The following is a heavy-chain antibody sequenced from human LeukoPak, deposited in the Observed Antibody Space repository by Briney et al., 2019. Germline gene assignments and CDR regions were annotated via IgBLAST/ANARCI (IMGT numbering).Heavy chain of an antibody. J-gene: IGHJ4*02. V-gene: IGHV5-10-1*01. Sequence: GESLRISCKGSGYSFTCYWISWVRQMPGKGLEWMGRIDPSDSYTNYSPSFQGHVTISADKSISTAYLQWSSLKASDTAMYYCARLCSGGSCYSDFDYWGQGTLVTVSS. CDR1: GYSFTCYW. CDR3: ARLCSGGSCYSDFDY. CDR2: IDPSDSYT. D-gene: IGHD2-15*01.